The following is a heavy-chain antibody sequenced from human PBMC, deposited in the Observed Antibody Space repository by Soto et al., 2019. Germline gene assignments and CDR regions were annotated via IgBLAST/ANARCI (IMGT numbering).Heavy chain of an antibody. D-gene: IGHD6-13*01. CDR3: ARSRIEQQLVDNWFGP. CDR1: GYSFTSYW. CDR2: IYPGDSDT. J-gene: IGHJ5*02. Sequence: GESLKISCKGSGYSFTSYWIGWVRQMPGKGLEWMGIIYPGDSDTRYSPSFQGQVTISADKSIGTAYLQWSSLKASDTAMYYCARSRIEQQLVDNWFGPWGQGTLVTVSS. V-gene: IGHV5-51*01.